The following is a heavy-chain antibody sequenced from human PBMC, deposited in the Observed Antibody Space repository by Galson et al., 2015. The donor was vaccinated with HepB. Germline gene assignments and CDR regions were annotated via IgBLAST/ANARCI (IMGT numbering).Heavy chain of an antibody. D-gene: IGHD3-22*01. V-gene: IGHV3-74*01. CDR2: INSDGSST. CDR3: ARGSYYYDSSGSFDY. Sequence: SLRLSCAASGFTFSSYWMHWVRQAPGKGLVWVSRINSDGSSTSYADSVKGRFTISRDNAKNTLYLQMNSLRAEDTAVYYCARGSYYYDSSGSFDYWGQGTLVTVSS. J-gene: IGHJ4*02. CDR1: GFTFSSYW.